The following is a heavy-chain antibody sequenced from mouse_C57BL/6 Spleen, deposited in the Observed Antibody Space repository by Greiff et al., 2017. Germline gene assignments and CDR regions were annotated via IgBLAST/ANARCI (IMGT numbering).Heavy chain of an antibody. CDR3: ADYYEGYYAMDY. Sequence: EVKVVESGGGLVKPGGSLKLSCAASGFTFSDYGMHWVRQAPEKGLEWVAYISSGSSTIYYADTVKGRFTISRDNAKNTLFLQMTSLRSEDTAMYYSADYYEGYYAMDYWGQGTSVTVSS. CDR1: GFTFSDYG. D-gene: IGHD1-1*01. CDR2: ISSGSSTI. V-gene: IGHV5-17*01. J-gene: IGHJ4*01.